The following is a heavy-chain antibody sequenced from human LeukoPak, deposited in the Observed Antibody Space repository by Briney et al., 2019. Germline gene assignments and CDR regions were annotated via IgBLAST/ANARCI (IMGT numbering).Heavy chain of an antibody. Sequence: SQTLSLTCAISGDSVSSNSAAWNWIRQSPSRRLEWLGRTYYRSKWYSDYAVSVKSRITINPGTSKNQFSLQLNSVTPEDTAVYYCAGPRDYGGNQYYFDYWGQGTLVTVSS. CDR3: AGPRDYGGNQYYFDY. J-gene: IGHJ4*02. V-gene: IGHV6-1*01. CDR1: GDSVSSNSAA. D-gene: IGHD4-23*01. CDR2: TYYRSKWYS.